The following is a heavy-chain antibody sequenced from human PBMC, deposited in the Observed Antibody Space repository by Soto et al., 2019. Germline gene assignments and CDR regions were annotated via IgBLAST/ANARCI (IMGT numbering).Heavy chain of an antibody. CDR1: GGTFSSYA. V-gene: IGHV1-69*01. Sequence: QVQLVQSGAAVKKPGSSVKVSCKASGGTFSSYAISWVRQAPRQRLEWMGGLIPIFGTANYAQKFQGSVTITADESTSTAGMELSSLRSEDTAVYYCAMGAYYIDSSGYYQYYFDDCGQGTLVIVSS. D-gene: IGHD3-22*01. CDR2: LIPIFGTA. CDR3: AMGAYYIDSSGYYQYYFDD. J-gene: IGHJ4*02.